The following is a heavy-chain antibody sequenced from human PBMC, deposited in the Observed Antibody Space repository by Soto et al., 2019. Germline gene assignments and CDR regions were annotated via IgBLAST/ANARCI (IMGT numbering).Heavy chain of an antibody. J-gene: IGHJ5*02. CDR1: GGSISSYY. CDR3: VRDLIIGYCSSTSCNELFDP. CDR2: IYYSGST. V-gene: IGHV4-59*01. D-gene: IGHD2-2*01. Sequence: SETLSLTCTVSGGSISSYYWSWIRQPPGKGLEWIGHIYYSGSTNYNPSLKSRVTISVDTSKNQFSLKLSSVTAADTAVYYCVRDLIIGYCSSTSCNELFDPWDQGTLVTVSS.